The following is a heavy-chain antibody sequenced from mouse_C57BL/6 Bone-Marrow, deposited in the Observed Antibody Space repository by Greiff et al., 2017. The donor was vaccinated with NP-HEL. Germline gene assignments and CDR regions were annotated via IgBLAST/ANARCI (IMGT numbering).Heavy chain of an antibody. D-gene: IGHD1-1*01. V-gene: IGHV1-7*01. Sequence: QVQLQQSGAELAKPGASVKLSCKASGYTFTSYWMHWVNQRPGQGLEWIGYINPSSGYTKYNQKFKDKATLTADKSSSTAYMQLSSLTYEDSAVYYCARNYYGSSYVKAMDYWGQGTSVTVSS. CDR3: ARNYYGSSYVKAMDY. CDR1: GYTFTSYW. J-gene: IGHJ4*01. CDR2: INPSSGYT.